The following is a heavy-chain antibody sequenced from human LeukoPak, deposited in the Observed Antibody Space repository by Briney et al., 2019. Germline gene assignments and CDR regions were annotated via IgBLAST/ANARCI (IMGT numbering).Heavy chain of an antibody. Sequence: SQTLSLTCAVSGGSISSGGYSWSWIRQPPGKGLEWIGYIYHSGSTYYNPSLKSRVTISVDRSKNQFSLKLSSVTAADTAVYYCARGARDLKDGMGVWGQGTTVTVSS. CDR1: GGSISSGGYS. V-gene: IGHV4-30-2*01. D-gene: IGHD2-21*01. CDR2: IYHSGST. J-gene: IGHJ6*02. CDR3: ARGARDLKDGMGV.